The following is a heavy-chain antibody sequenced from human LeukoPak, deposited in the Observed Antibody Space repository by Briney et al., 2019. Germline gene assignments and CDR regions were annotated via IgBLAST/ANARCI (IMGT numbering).Heavy chain of an antibody. J-gene: IGHJ3*02. CDR2: IVVGSGNT. D-gene: IGHD2-2*01. CDR1: GFTFTSSA. CDR3: ARVGALYCSSTSCYAFDI. Sequence: SVKVSCKASGFTFTSSAVQWVRQARGQRLEWIGWIVVGSGNTNYAQKFQERVTITRDMSTSTAYMELSSLRSEDTAVYYCARVGALYCSSTSCYAFDIWGQGTMVTVSS. V-gene: IGHV1-58*01.